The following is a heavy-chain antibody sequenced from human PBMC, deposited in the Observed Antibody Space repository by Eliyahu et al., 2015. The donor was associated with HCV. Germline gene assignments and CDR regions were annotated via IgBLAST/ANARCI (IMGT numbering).Heavy chain of an antibody. CDR3: ARVWVGSGSSTSYRGGFDP. V-gene: IGHV4-30-2*01. D-gene: IGHD2-2*01. CDR2: IYHSGST. J-gene: IGHJ5*02. Sequence: IYHSGSTYYNPSLKSRVTISVDRSKNQFSLKLSSVTAADTAVYYCARVWVGSGSSTSYRGGFDPWGQGTLVTVSS.